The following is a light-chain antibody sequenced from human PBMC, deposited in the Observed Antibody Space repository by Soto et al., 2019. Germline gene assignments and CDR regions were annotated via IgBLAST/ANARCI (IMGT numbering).Light chain of an antibody. Sequence: EIVLTQSPATLSLSPGERATLSCRASQSISSHLAWYQQRPGQTPRLLIYDASNGATGIPARFSGSGSETDFTLTISSLEPEDLAIYYCQQRTNWLTFGGGTKVEIK. CDR2: DAS. CDR3: QQRTNWLT. V-gene: IGKV3-11*01. CDR1: QSISSH. J-gene: IGKJ4*01.